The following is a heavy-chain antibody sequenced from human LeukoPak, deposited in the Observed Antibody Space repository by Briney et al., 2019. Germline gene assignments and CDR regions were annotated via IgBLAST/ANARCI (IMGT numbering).Heavy chain of an antibody. Sequence: SETLSLTCAVSGVSFNNYYWSWVRQTPGKGLEWIGEINHSGYTNDSPSLKSRVTLSIDTSRKQFSLNPRSVTVAGTGIYYCTRMTTGHDYWGQGTLVTVSS. CDR1: GVSFNNYY. D-gene: IGHD4-17*01. V-gene: IGHV4-34*01. CDR2: INHSGYT. J-gene: IGHJ4*02. CDR3: TRMTTGHDY.